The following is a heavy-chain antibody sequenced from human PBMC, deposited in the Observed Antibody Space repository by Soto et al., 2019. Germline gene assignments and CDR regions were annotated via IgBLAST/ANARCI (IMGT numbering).Heavy chain of an antibody. J-gene: IGHJ4*02. CDR3: WAPTPLPDY. V-gene: IGHV4-59*12. D-gene: IGHD2-15*01. CDR1: GVSISGYY. CDR2: MYNTGST. Sequence: PSETLSLTCTVSGVSISGYYWSWIRQPPGKGLEWIGYMYNTGSTVYNPSFKSRVTISVDRSKNQFSLKLSSVTAADTARYFAWAPTPLPDYWGQGTLVTVSS.